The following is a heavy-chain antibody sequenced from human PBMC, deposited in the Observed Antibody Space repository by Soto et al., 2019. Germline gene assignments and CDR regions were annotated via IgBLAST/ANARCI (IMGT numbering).Heavy chain of an antibody. CDR1: GFTFSSYG. CDR3: AKDLGSGPFYGMDV. J-gene: IGHJ6*02. CDR2: ISYDGSNK. D-gene: IGHD3-10*01. Sequence: VQLVESGGGVVQPGRSLRLSCAASGFTFSSYGMHWVRQAPGKGLEWVAVISYDGSNKYYADSVKGRFTISRDNSKNTLYLQMNSLRAEDTAVYYCAKDLGSGPFYGMDVWGQGTTVTVSS. V-gene: IGHV3-30*18.